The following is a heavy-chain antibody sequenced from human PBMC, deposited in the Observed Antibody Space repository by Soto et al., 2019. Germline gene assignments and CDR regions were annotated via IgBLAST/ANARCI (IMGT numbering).Heavy chain of an antibody. J-gene: IGHJ4*02. D-gene: IGHD5-18*01. Sequence: QVQLVQSGAEVRKPGASVKVSCRTSGYTFTTYYIYWVRQAPGQGLEWMGTINPSGGGANYAQKCQDRVTMPRDTSTTTVYMELSSLSSEDTAVYYCAAPGGGSSYGYVHWGQGTLVTVSS. CDR3: AAPGGGSSYGYVH. CDR1: GYTFTTYY. V-gene: IGHV1-46*01. CDR2: INPSGGGA.